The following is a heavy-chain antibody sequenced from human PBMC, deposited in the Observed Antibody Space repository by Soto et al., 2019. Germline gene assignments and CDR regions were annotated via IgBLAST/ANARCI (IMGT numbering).Heavy chain of an antibody. CDR2: INHSGST. CDR3: ASRGGIYYDSSGYEY. J-gene: IGHJ4*02. Sequence: SETLSLTCAVYGVYFSGYYLSWIRQPPGKGLEWIGEINHSGSTNYNPSLKSRVSISVDASKNQFSLNLSSVTAADTSVHYCASRGGIYYDSSGYEYWGQGTLVTVSS. V-gene: IGHV4-34*01. D-gene: IGHD3-22*01. CDR1: GVYFSGYY.